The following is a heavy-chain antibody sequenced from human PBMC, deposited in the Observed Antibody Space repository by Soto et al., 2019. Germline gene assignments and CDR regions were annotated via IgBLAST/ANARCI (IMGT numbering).Heavy chain of an antibody. CDR2: IWYDGSNK. Sequence: QVQLVESGGGVVQPGRSLRLSCAASGFTFSSYGMHWVRQAPGKGLEWVAVIWYDGSNKYYADSVKGRFTISRDNSKNTLYLQMNSLRAEDTAVYYCAREDGARYSSSWYPWGQGTLVTVSS. V-gene: IGHV3-33*01. CDR1: GFTFSSYG. CDR3: AREDGARYSSSWYP. D-gene: IGHD6-13*01. J-gene: IGHJ5*02.